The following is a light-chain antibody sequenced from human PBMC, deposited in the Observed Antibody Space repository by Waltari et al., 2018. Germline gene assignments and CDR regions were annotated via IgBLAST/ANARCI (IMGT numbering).Light chain of an antibody. Sequence: DIQMTQSPSSLSASVGDRVTITCRASHNINIFLNWYQQKPGGGPKLLIYKASFMEGGVPSRFSGSGSGTEFSLSISSLQPEDFATYYCQQSYSVPYTFGQGTNLGI. CDR2: KAS. CDR1: HNINIF. J-gene: IGKJ2*01. CDR3: QQSYSVPYT. V-gene: IGKV1-39*01.